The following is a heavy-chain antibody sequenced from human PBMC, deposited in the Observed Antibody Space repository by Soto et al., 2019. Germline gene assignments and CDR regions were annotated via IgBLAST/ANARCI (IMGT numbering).Heavy chain of an antibody. V-gene: IGHV1-46*01. CDR3: ARDRKPVSYSISWYWPTPIGY. J-gene: IGHJ4*02. CDR1: GYTFTSYY. CDR2: INPSGGST. D-gene: IGHD6-13*01. Sequence: GSSVKVSCKASGYTFTSYYMHWVRQAPGQGLEWMGIINPSGGSTRYAQKFQGRVTMTRDTSTSTVYMELSSLRSEDTAVYYCARDRKPVSYSISWYWPTPIGYWGQGPLVTV.